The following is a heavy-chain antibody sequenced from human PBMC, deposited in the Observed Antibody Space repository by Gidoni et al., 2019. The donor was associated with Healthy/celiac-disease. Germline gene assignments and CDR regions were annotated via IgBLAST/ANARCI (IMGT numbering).Heavy chain of an antibody. J-gene: IGHJ4*02. CDR2: IYSGGST. V-gene: IGHV3-53*01. D-gene: IGHD1-7*01. CDR3: ARGGPELRGYYFDY. Sequence: EVQLVESGGGLIQPGGSLRLSCAASGFPVSRNYMSWVRQAPGKGLEWVSVIYSGGSTYYADSVKGRFTISRDNSKNTLYLQMNSLRAEDTAVYYCARGGPELRGYYFDYWGQGTLVTVSS. CDR1: GFPVSRNY.